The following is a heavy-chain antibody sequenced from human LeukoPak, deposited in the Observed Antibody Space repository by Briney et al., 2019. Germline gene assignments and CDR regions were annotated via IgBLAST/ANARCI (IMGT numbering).Heavy chain of an antibody. V-gene: IGHV4-34*01. J-gene: IGHJ4*02. Sequence: KASETLSLTCAVYGGSFSGYYWSWIRQPPGKGLEWIGEINHSGSTNYNPSLKGRVTISVDTSKNQFSLKLSSVTAADTAVYYCARGGDGNYDSSGLIDYWGQGTLVTVSS. CDR2: INHSGST. CDR1: GGSFSGYY. CDR3: ARGGDGNYDSSGLIDY. D-gene: IGHD3-22*01.